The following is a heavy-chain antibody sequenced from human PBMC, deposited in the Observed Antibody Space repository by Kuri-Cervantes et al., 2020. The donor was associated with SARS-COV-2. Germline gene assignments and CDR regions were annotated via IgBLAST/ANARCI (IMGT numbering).Heavy chain of an antibody. Sequence: ASVKVSCKASGYTFTGYYMHWVRQAPGQGLEWMGWINPNSGGTNYAQKFQGRVTMTRDTSISTAYMELSRLRSDDTAVYYCARGDVRHQMPIYYYYMDVWGKGTTVTVSS. V-gene: IGHV1-2*02. J-gene: IGHJ6*03. D-gene: IGHD2-2*01. CDR2: INPNSGGT. CDR1: GYTFTGYY. CDR3: ARGDVRHQMPIYYYYMDV.